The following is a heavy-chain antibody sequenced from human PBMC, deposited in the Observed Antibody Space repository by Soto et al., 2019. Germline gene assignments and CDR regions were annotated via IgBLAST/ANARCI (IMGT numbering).Heavy chain of an antibody. CDR3: AKPRVYAVLHYFDY. Sequence: PGGSLRLSCAASGFTFSTYAMSWVRQAPGKGLEWVSGFSGRGGRAYYATSVKGRFTISRDNSKNTLYPQMNSLRAEDTALYYCAKPRVYAVLHYFDYWGQGTQVTVSS. D-gene: IGHD2-8*01. CDR2: FSGRGGRA. CDR1: GFTFSTYA. V-gene: IGHV3-23*01. J-gene: IGHJ4*02.